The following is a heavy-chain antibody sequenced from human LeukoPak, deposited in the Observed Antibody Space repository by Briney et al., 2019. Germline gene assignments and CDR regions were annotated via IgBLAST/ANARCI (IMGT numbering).Heavy chain of an antibody. J-gene: IGHJ4*02. CDR3: ARVSYYGSGRPYYFDY. Sequence: GRSLRLSCAASGFTFSSYAMHWVRQAPGKGLEWVAVISYDGSNKYYADSVKGRFTISRDNSKNTLYLQMNSLRAEDTAVYYCARVSYYGSGRPYYFDYWGQGTLVTVSS. CDR2: ISYDGSNK. CDR1: GFTFSSYA. V-gene: IGHV3-30-3*01. D-gene: IGHD3-10*01.